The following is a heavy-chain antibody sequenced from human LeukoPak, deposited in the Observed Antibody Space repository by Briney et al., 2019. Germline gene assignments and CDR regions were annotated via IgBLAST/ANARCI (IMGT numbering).Heavy chain of an antibody. CDR1: GGSISSSSYY. V-gene: IGHV4-39*07. CDR2: IYYSGST. J-gene: IGHJ4*02. D-gene: IGHD5-18*01. CDR3: ARGPGGYSYGSIIN. Sequence: SETLSLTCTVSGGSISSSSYYWGWIRQPPGKGLEWIGSIYYSGSTYYNPSLKSRVTISVDTSKNQFSLKLGSVTAADTAVYYCARGPGGYSYGSIINWGQGTLVTVSS.